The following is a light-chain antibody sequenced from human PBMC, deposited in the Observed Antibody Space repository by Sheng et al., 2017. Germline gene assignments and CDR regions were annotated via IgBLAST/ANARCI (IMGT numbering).Light chain of an antibody. J-gene: IGLJ2*01. V-gene: IGLV3-1*01. CDR2: QDV. CDR3: HAWGDVAV. CDR1: RLRDRY. Sequence: SYELTQPPSVSVSPGQTAIITCSGDRLRDRYVSWYQQMTGQSPVNLIYQDVKRPSEIPERFSASTSGNTAILTIRETQAVDEADYYCHAWGDVAVFGGGTKLTVL.